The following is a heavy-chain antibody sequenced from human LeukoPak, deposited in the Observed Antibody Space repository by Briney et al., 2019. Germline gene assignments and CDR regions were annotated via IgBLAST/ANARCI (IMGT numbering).Heavy chain of an antibody. J-gene: IGHJ6*03. V-gene: IGHV3-13*01. CDR2: IGTASDT. Sequence: GGSLRLSCAASGFTFSSFDMHWVRHPTGQGLEWVSTIGTASDTYYPGSVEGRFTLSRDNAKNSLYPQMNSLTAGDTAVYYCARGPPRGKYYYMDVWGKGTTVTVSS. D-gene: IGHD1-1*01. CDR1: GFTFSSFD. CDR3: ARGPPRGKYYYMDV.